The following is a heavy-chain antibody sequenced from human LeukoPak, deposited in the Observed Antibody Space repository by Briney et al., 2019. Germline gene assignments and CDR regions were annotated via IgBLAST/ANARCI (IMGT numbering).Heavy chain of an antibody. CDR2: INHSGST. V-gene: IGHV4-34*01. D-gene: IGHD6-13*01. Sequence: SETLSLTCAVYGGSFSGYYWSWIRQPPGKGLEWIGEINHSGSTNYNPSLKSRVTISVHTSKNQFSLKLSSVTAADTAVYYCARTYSSSWYPSNWFDPWGQGTLVTVSS. CDR1: GGSFSGYY. CDR3: ARTYSSSWYPSNWFDP. J-gene: IGHJ5*02.